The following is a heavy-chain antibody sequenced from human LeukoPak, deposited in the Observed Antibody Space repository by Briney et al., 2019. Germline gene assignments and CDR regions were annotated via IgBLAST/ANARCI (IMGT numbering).Heavy chain of an antibody. D-gene: IGHD1-26*01. CDR2: INSDGSST. Sequence: GGSLRLSCAASGFTFSSYWMHWVRQAPGKGLVWVSRINSDGSSTSYADSVKGRFTISRDNAKNTLYLQMNSLRAEDTAVYYCARPEGATLNFDYWGQGTLVTVSS. CDR1: GFTFSSYW. CDR3: ARPEGATLNFDY. J-gene: IGHJ4*02. V-gene: IGHV3-74*01.